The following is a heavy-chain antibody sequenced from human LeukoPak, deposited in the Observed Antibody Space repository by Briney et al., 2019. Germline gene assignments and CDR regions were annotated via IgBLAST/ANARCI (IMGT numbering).Heavy chain of an antibody. J-gene: IGHJ2*01. CDR3: ANPWGSTYWYFDL. D-gene: IGHD3-16*01. CDR2: ISGSGVST. CDR1: GFTFSSYA. Sequence: PGGSLRLSCAASGFTFSSYAMSWVRQAPGKGLEWVSTISGSGVSTYYADSVKGRFTISRDNSKNTLYLQMNSLRAEDTAVYYCANPWGSTYWYFDLWGRGTLVTVSS. V-gene: IGHV3-23*01.